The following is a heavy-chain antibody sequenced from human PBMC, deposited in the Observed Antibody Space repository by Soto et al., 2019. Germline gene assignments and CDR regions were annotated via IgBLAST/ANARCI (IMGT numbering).Heavy chain of an antibody. D-gene: IGHD4-17*01. CDR3: AYGDSRGPFDS. Sequence: SETLSLTCAVYGGSVNGYYWNWIRQPPGKGLEWIGEINHTGGTHYNPSLKSRVTMSVDTSKNQFSLRLSSVTAADTAVYYCAYGDSRGPFDSWGQGTLVTVSS. V-gene: IGHV4-34*10. CDR2: INHTGGT. CDR1: GGSVNGYY. J-gene: IGHJ4*02.